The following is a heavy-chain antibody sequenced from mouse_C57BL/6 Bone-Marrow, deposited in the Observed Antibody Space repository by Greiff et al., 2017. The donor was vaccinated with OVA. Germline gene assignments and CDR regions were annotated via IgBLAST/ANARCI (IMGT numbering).Heavy chain of an antibody. D-gene: IGHD2-5*01. V-gene: IGHV7-1*01. J-gene: IGHJ4*01. Sequence: EVKVVESGGGLVQSGRSLRLSCATSGFTFSDFYMEWVRQAPGKGLEWIAASRHKANDYTTEYSASVKGRFIVSRDTSQSILYLQMNALRAEDTAIYYCARDGQYSNYDYAMDYWGQGTSVTVSS. CDR2: SRHKANDYTT. CDR3: ARDGQYSNYDYAMDY. CDR1: GFTFSDFY.